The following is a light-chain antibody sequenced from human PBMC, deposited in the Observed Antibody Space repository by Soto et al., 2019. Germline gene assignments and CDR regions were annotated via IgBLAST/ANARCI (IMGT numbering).Light chain of an antibody. CDR2: AAS. CDR3: QKYESDPFT. V-gene: IGKV1-27*01. Sequence: DIQMTQSPSSLSASVGDRVTITCRASQGISNYLAWYQQXXXXVPNLLIYAASTLHSGVPSRFSGSGSGTDFTLTISSLQPEDVATYYCQKYESDPFTFGPGTKVEIK. J-gene: IGKJ3*01. CDR1: QGISNY.